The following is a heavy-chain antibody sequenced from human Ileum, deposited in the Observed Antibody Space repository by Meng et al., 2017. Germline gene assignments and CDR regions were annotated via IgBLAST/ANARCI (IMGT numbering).Heavy chain of an antibody. V-gene: IGHV3-15*01. CDR3: TTDPGFDFWAGYDHSRVFDY. Sequence: GESLKISCAASGFTFNNAWMSWVRQAPGKGLEWVGRITSKSYGGTIDYAAAVKGRFSISRDDSENTLYLQMNSLKTEDTALYYCTTDPGFDFWAGYDHSRVFDYWGQGTLVTVSS. D-gene: IGHD3/OR15-3a*01. J-gene: IGHJ4*02. CDR1: GFTFNNAW. CDR2: ITSKSYGGTI.